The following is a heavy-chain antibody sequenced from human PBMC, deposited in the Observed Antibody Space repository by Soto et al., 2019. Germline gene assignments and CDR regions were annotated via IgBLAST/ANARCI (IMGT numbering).Heavy chain of an antibody. CDR1: GFTFSSYW. D-gene: IGHD3-22*01. CDR3: AIRASYYDSSGYFDY. J-gene: IGHJ4*02. V-gene: IGHV3-74*01. Sequence: EVQLVESGGGLVQPGGSLRLSCAASGFTFSSYWMHWVRQAPGKGLVWVSRINSDGSSTSYADYVKGRFTISRDNAKNTLYRQMNSQRAEDTAVYYCAIRASYYDSSGYFDYWGQGTLVTVSS. CDR2: INSDGSST.